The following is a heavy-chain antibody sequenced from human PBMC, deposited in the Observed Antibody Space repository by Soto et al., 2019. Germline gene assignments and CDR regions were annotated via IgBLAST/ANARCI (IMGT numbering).Heavy chain of an antibody. Sequence: QITLKESGPTLVKPTQTLTLTCTFSGFSLSTSAEGVAWIRQPPGKALEWLALIYWGDDERYSSFLKSRLTIAKDTSKNQVVLTMTNMDPVDTATYFCAHKGGRGAAMDVWGQGTTVTVSS. CDR3: AHKGGRGAAMDV. V-gene: IGHV2-5*02. CDR2: IYWGDDE. D-gene: IGHD2-15*01. CDR1: GFSLSTSAEG. J-gene: IGHJ6*02.